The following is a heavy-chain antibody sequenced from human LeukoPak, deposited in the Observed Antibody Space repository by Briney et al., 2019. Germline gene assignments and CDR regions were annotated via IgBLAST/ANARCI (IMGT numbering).Heavy chain of an antibody. CDR3: ARDHEERGPYLDL. CDR2: IDPADGET. J-gene: IGHJ4*02. Sequence: GASVKVSCKASGYPFSHYYIHWLHQAPGKGLEWMGRIDPADGETTYAENLQGRVTFTADTSTYTIYMELNSLTLADRAVYFCARDHEERGPYLDLWGQGTQVIVSS. CDR1: GYPFSHYY. D-gene: IGHD3-10*01. V-gene: IGHV1-69-2*01.